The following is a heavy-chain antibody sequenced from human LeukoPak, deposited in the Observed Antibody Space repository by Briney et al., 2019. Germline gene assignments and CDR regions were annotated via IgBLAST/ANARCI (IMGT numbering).Heavy chain of an antibody. CDR2: ISYDGSNK. J-gene: IGHJ4*02. CDR3: VRGTGY. CDR1: GFTFSSYG. Sequence: QPGRSLRLSCAASGFTFSSYGMHWVRQAPGKGLEWVAVISYDGSNKYYADSVKGRFTISRDNSKNTLYLQMNSLRADDTAVYYCVRGTGYWGQGTLVTVSS. V-gene: IGHV3-30*03.